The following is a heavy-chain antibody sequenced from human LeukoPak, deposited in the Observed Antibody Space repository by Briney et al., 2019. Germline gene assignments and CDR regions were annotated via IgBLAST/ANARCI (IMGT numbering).Heavy chain of an antibody. CDR2: IYPGDSDT. CDR3: ARLGPPNCGGDCYSDY. Sequence: KPGESLKISCKGSGYNFTPYWIGWVRQLPGKGLEWMAMIYPGDSDTRYSPSFQGQVTISADKSIRTAYLQWSSLRASDTAMYYCARLGPPNCGGDCYSDYWGQGTLSTVSS. D-gene: IGHD2-21*02. J-gene: IGHJ4*02. CDR1: GYNFTPYW. V-gene: IGHV5-51*03.